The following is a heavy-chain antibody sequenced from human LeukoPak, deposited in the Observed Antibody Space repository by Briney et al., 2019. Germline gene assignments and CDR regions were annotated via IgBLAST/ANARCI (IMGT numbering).Heavy chain of an antibody. J-gene: IGHJ5*02. V-gene: IGHV4-39*01. CDR2: IYYSGST. CDR3: ARRALVDSSGYTNWFDP. Sequence: SETLCLTCTAFGVSISSSSCYWGWIRQPPGKGLEWIGSIYYSGSTYYNPSLKSRVTISVDTSKNQFSLKLSSVTAADTAVYYGARRALVDSSGYTNWFDPWGQGTLVTVSS. D-gene: IGHD3-22*01. CDR1: GVSISSSSCY.